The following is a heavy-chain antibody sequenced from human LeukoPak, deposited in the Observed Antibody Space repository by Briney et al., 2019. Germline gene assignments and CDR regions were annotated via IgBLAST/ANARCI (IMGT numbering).Heavy chain of an antibody. Sequence: PSETLSLTCTVSGGSISTSTYYWAWIRQPPGKGLEWIGSIYYTGTTYYSPSLKSRVTILLDTSKKQSSLKLRSVTAADTAVYYCARAVEDFYYYMDVWGKGTTVTVSS. CDR3: ARAVEDFYYYMDV. D-gene: IGHD6-19*01. CDR1: GGSISTSTYY. V-gene: IGHV4-39*07. CDR2: IYYTGTT. J-gene: IGHJ6*03.